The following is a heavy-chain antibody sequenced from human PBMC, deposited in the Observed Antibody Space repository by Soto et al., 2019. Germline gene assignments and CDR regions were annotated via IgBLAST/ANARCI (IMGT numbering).Heavy chain of an antibody. V-gene: IGHV4-59*01. CDR3: ARTESSSWSFFYYGMDV. CDR1: GGSIGSYY. J-gene: IGHJ6*02. Sequence: SETLSLTCTVTGGSIGSYYWSWIRQSPGRGLEWIGCVYYSDGTNYNPSLKSRATMSMDKSNNQFSLRLRSVTAADTAVYYCARTESSSWSFFYYGMDVWGQGTTVTVSS. D-gene: IGHD6-13*01. CDR2: VYYSDGT.